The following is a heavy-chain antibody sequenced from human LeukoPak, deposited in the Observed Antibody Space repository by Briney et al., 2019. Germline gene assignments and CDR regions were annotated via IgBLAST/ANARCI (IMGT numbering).Heavy chain of an antibody. CDR3: VKDQWQLSRYFDY. J-gene: IGHJ4*02. CDR2: ISDNGGST. CDR1: GFTFRTYA. D-gene: IGHD1-26*01. V-gene: IGHV3-64D*06. Sequence: PGGSLRLSCSASGFTFRTYAMHWVRQALGKGLEYISTISDNGGSTYYADSVKGRFTISRDNSKNTLYLQMNSLRAEDTAVYYCVKDQWQLSRYFDYWGQGTLVTVSS.